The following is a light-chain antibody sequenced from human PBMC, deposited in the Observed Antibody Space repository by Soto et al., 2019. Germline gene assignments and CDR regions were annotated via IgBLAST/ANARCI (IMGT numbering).Light chain of an antibody. V-gene: IGLV2-14*03. CDR1: SSDVGGYNY. CDR3: SSYTSTSTLYV. J-gene: IGLJ1*01. CDR2: DVS. Sequence: QSALTQPASVSGSPGQSITISCTGTSSDVGGYNYVSWYQHHPGKAPKLMIYDVSSRPSGVSDRFSGSKSGNTASLTISGLQAEDEADYHCSSYTSTSTLYVFGTGNKLTVL.